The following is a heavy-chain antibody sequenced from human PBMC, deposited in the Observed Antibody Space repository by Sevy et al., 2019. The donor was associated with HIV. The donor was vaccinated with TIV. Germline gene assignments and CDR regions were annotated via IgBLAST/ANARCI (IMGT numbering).Heavy chain of an antibody. CDR2: ISSSSSNI. D-gene: IGHD3-10*01. Sequence: GGSLRLSCVGSEITFSYYSMNWVRQAPGKGLEWVSSISSSSSNIYYADSLKGRFTISRDNAKKSLYLQMNSLRAEDTAVYYCARDRDGSGSSGGYGMDVWGQGTTVTVSS. CDR3: ARDRDGSGSSGGYGMDV. CDR1: EITFSYYS. V-gene: IGHV3-21*01. J-gene: IGHJ6*02.